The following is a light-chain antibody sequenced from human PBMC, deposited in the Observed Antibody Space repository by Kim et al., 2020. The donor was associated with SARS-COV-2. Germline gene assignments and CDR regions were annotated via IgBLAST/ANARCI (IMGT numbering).Light chain of an antibody. V-gene: IGLV2-23*02. CDR2: EVI. J-gene: IGLJ3*02. Sequence: PGQSITIPCTGTSSDIGSYSLVSWYQQHPGKAPKLIIYEVIKRPSGVSHRFSGSKSGNTASLTISGLQAEDEADYYCSYAGSSTFVFGGGTQLTVL. CDR1: SSDIGSYSL. CDR3: CSYAGSSTFV.